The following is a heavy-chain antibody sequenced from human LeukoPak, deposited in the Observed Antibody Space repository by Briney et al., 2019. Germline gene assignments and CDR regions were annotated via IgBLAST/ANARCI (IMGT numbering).Heavy chain of an antibody. D-gene: IGHD6-13*01. J-gene: IGHJ5*02. V-gene: IGHV3-21*01. CDR1: GFTFSNFA. CDR2: ISRSSNYI. CDR3: TSFNIAATVGWFDP. Sequence: GGSLRLSCAASGFTFSNFAVNWVRQAPGKGLEWVSSISRSSNYIYYADSVKGRFTISRDNAKNSLYLQMNSLRAEDTAVYYCTSFNIAATVGWFDPWGQGTLVTVSS.